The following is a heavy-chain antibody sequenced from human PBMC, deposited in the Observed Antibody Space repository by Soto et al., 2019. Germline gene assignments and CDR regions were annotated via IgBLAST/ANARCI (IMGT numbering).Heavy chain of an antibody. CDR2: IWYDGSNK. J-gene: IGHJ4*02. V-gene: IGHV3-33*01. Sequence: QVQLVESGGGVVQPGRSLRLSCAASGFTFSSYGMHWVRQAPGKGLEWVAVIWYDGSNKYYADSVKGRFTISRDNSKNTLYLQMNSLRAEDTAVYYCARDSGELSFEDYWGQGTLVTVSS. CDR1: GFTFSSYG. CDR3: ARDSGELSFEDY. D-gene: IGHD3-16*02.